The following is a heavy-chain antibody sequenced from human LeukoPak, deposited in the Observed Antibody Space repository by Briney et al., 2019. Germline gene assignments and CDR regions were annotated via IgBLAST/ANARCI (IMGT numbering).Heavy chain of an antibody. D-gene: IGHD5-18*01. CDR2: IASGGST. CDR1: GFTFSSYA. J-gene: IGHJ4*02. V-gene: IGHV3-23*01. CDR3: ATGSGLWSPDY. Sequence: GGSLRLSCAASGFTFSSYAMSWVRQAPGKGLHWVSTIASGGSTDYADSVKGRFTISRDNAKNRLYVQMNSLRAEDTAVYYCATGSGLWSPDYWGQGTLVTVSS.